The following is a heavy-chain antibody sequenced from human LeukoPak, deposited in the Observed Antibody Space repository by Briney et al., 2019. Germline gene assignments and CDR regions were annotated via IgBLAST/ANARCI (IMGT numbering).Heavy chain of an antibody. D-gene: IGHD5-12*01. CDR3: VRGANL. Sequence: SETLSLTCTVSGGSISTDYWSWIRQPPGKGLEWIGYVYYTGSTNYNPSLKSRVTISVDTSKNQFSLRLTSVTAADSAVYHCVRGANLWGQGILVTVSS. V-gene: IGHV4-59*01. CDR2: VYYTGST. CDR1: GGSISTDY. J-gene: IGHJ5*02.